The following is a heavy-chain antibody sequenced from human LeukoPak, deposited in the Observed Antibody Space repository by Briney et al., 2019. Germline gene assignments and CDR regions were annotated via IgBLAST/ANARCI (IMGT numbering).Heavy chain of an antibody. Sequence: GGSLRLSCAASGFTFSSYATSWVRQAPGKGLEWVSAISGSGGSTYYADSVKGRFTISRDNSKNTLYLQMNSLRAEDTAVYYCARVIGAIGAFDIWGQGTMVTVSS. CDR2: ISGSGGST. CDR3: ARVIGAIGAFDI. J-gene: IGHJ3*02. CDR1: GFTFSSYA. D-gene: IGHD7-27*01. V-gene: IGHV3-23*01.